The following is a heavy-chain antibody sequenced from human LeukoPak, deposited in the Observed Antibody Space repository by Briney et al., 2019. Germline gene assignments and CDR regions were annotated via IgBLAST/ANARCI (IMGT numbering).Heavy chain of an antibody. CDR3: ARDAGYCTGGSCWYFDH. Sequence: ASVKVSCKASGYTFTDYYMHWVRQAPGQGLEWMGWINLNSGGTNFAQRFQGRVTMSRDTSISTAYMDLSRLISDDTAVYYCARDAGYCTGGSCWYFDHWGQGTLVTVSS. CDR2: INLNSGGT. D-gene: IGHD2-15*01. J-gene: IGHJ4*02. CDR1: GYTFTDYY. V-gene: IGHV1-2*02.